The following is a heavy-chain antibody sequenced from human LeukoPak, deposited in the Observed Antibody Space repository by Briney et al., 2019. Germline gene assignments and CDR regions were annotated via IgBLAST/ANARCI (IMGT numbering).Heavy chain of an antibody. CDR2: IKQDGSEK. V-gene: IGHV3-7*01. J-gene: IGHJ6*01. CDR1: GFTFSSYW. D-gene: IGHD3-10*01. Sequence: GGSLRLSCAASGFTFSSYWMSWVRQAPGKGLEWVANIKQDGSEKYYVDSVKGRFTISRDNAKNSLYLQMNSLRAEDTAVYYCARDLGSGSYSYYYYGMDVWGQGTTVTVSS. CDR3: ARDLGSGSYSYYYYGMDV.